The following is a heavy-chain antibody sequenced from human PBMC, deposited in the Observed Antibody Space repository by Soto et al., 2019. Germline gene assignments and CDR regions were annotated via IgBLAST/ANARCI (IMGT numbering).Heavy chain of an antibody. D-gene: IGHD3-10*01. J-gene: IGHJ6*02. CDR3: ARDIMVRGRSYYGMDV. CDR2: IWSDGSNE. V-gene: IGHV3-33*01. Sequence: QVQLVESGGGVVQPGMSLRLSCAASGFTFSTYGGHWVRQAPGKGLEWVAGIWSDGSNEYYADSVKGRFTISRDNSKNTLSIQMNSLTTEDTAVYYCARDIMVRGRSYYGMDVWGQGTTVTVSS. CDR1: GFTFSTYG.